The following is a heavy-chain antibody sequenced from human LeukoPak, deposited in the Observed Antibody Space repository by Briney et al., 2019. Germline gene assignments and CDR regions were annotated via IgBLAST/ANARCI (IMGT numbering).Heavy chain of an antibody. CDR1: GFTFSSYW. J-gene: IGHJ4*02. D-gene: IGHD6-13*01. CDR3: AKFHATWYGDT. V-gene: IGHV5-51*01. CDR2: IYPGNSHT. Sequence: GGSLRLSCAASGFTFSSYWTSWVRQAPGKGLEWMGIIYPGNSHTRYSPSFQGQVTISADTSISTAYLHWSSLQSSDTAMYYCAKFHATWYGDTWGQGTLVTVSS.